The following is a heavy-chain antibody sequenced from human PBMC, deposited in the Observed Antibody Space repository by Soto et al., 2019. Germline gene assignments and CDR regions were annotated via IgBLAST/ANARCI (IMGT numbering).Heavy chain of an antibody. Sequence: PSETLSLTCSVSGGSITSHYCSWFRQPPGKGLEWIGYIHHSGSTSYNPSLKSRVTMSVDTSKNQFSLKVNSVTAADTALYYCARQGFGQLNGLVDVWGPGTTVTLSS. J-gene: IGHJ6*02. V-gene: IGHV4-59*08. CDR2: IHHSGST. D-gene: IGHD3-10*01. CDR3: ARQGFGQLNGLVDV. CDR1: GGSITSHY.